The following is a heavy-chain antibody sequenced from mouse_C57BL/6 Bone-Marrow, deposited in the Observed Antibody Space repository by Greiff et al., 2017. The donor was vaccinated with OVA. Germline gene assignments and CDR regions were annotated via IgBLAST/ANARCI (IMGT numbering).Heavy chain of an antibody. D-gene: IGHD1-1*02. CDR2: INYDGSST. J-gene: IGHJ2*01. CDR3: ARDRALLWYFDY. V-gene: IGHV5-16*01. CDR1: GFTFSDYY. Sequence: EVQRVESEGGLVQPGSSMKLSCTASGFTFSDYYMAWVRQVPEKGLEWVANINYDGSSTYYLDSLKSRFIISRDNAKNILYLQMSSLKSEDTATYYCARDRALLWYFDYWGQGTTLTVSS.